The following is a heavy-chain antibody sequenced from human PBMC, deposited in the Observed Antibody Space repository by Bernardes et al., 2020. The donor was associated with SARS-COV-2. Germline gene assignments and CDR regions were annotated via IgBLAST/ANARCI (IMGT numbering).Heavy chain of an antibody. J-gene: IGHJ4*02. CDR3: ARADSFGVVNY. D-gene: IGHD3-3*01. V-gene: IGHV4-34*01. Sequence: SEPLSLTCAVYGGSFSGYYWSWIRQPPGKGLEWIGEINHSGSTNYNPSLKSRVTITVDTSKNQFSLKLSSVTAADTAVYYCARADSFGVVNYWGQGTLVTVSS. CDR2: INHSGST. CDR1: GGSFSGYY.